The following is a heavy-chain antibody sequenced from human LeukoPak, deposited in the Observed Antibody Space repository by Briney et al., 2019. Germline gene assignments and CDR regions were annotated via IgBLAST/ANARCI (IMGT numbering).Heavy chain of an antibody. CDR2: SGSGGRT. D-gene: IGHD3-22*01. V-gene: IGHV3-23*01. CDR1: GFIFSNYV. CDR3: AKRGYYESSGYLKLDY. J-gene: IGHJ4*02. Sequence: GGSLRLSCAASGFIFSNYVMSWVRQAPGKGLEWVSGSGSGGRTYYADSVKGRFTISRDNSKNTLYLQMNSLRAEDTAVYYCAKRGYYESSGYLKLDYWGQGTLVTVSS.